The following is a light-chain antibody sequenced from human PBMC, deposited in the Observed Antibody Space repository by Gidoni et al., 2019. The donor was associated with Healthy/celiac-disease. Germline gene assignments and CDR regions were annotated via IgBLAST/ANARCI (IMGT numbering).Light chain of an antibody. CDR3: QQRSNWPRD. CDR1: QSVSSY. CDR2: DAS. J-gene: IGKJ4*01. V-gene: IGKV3-11*01. Sequence: EIGLTQSPATLSLSPGERATLSCRASQSVSSYLAWYQQKPGQAPRLLIYDASNRATGIPARFSGSGSGTDFTLTISSLEPEDFAVYYCQQRSNWPRDFGGGTKVEIK.